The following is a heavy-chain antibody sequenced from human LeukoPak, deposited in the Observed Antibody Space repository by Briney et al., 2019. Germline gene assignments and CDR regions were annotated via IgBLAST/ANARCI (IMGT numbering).Heavy chain of an antibody. V-gene: IGHV4-61*02. CDR1: GGSISSGNYY. Sequence: PSETLSLTCTVSGGSISSGNYYWSWIRQPAGKGLEWIGRIYTSGSTNYNPSLKSRVTISVDTSKNQFSLKLSSVTAADTAVYYCAGESAVAGPGFQHWGQGTLVTVSS. D-gene: IGHD6-19*01. J-gene: IGHJ1*01. CDR2: IYTSGST. CDR3: AGESAVAGPGFQH.